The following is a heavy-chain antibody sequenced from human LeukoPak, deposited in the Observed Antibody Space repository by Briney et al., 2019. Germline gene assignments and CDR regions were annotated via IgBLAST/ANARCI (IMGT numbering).Heavy chain of an antibody. V-gene: IGHV4-59*08. CDR3: ARRAYCSSTSCPDAFDI. CDR1: GGSISSYY. Sequence: SETLSLTCTVSGGSISSYYWSWIRQPPGKGLEWIGYIYYSGSTNYNPSLKSRVTISVDTSKNQFSLKLSSVTAADTAVYYCARRAYCSSTSCPDAFDIWGQGTMVTVSS. D-gene: IGHD2-2*01. J-gene: IGHJ3*02. CDR2: IYYSGST.